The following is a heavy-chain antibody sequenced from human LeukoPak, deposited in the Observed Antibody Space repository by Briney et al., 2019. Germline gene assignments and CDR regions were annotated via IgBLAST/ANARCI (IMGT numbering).Heavy chain of an antibody. CDR2: IYHSGTT. J-gene: IGHJ4*02. V-gene: IGHV4-4*02. CDR3: ANKVYCSTTSCYHAGF. D-gene: IGHD2-2*01. Sequence: SGTLSLTCAVSGDSLRSSNWWSWVRQPPGKGLEWIGEIYHSGTTNYNPSLKSRVTISMDTSKNQFSLNLRSVTAADTAVYYCANKVYCSTTSCYHAGFWGQGTLVTVSS. CDR1: GDSLRSSNW.